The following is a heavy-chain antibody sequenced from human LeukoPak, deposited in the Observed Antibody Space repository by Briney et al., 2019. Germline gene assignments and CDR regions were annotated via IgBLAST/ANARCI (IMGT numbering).Heavy chain of an antibody. Sequence: ASVKVSCKASGGTFSSYAISWVRQAPGQGLEWMGRINVYNDNRDSAQKLQGRVTMTTDTSTNTAYMELRSLRSDDTAVYFCARGTDYDVLTGNYPFDYWGQGTLVTVSS. CDR2: INVYNDNR. V-gene: IGHV1-18*01. CDR3: ARGTDYDVLTGNYPFDY. J-gene: IGHJ4*02. D-gene: IGHD3-9*01. CDR1: GGTFSSYA.